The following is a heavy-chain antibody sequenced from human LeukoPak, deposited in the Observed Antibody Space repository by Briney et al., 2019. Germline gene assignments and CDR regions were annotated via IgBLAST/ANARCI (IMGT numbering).Heavy chain of an antibody. CDR3: ARSNGGNLLYDAFDI. CDR1: GFTFSDYY. D-gene: IGHD4-23*01. CDR2: ISSSSSYT. V-gene: IGHV3-11*03. Sequence: PGGSLRLSCAASGFTFSDYYMSWIRQAPGKGLEWVSYISSSSSYTNYADSVKGRFTISRDNAKNSLYLQMNSLRAEDTAVYYCARSNGGNLLYDAFDIWGQGIMVTVSS. J-gene: IGHJ3*02.